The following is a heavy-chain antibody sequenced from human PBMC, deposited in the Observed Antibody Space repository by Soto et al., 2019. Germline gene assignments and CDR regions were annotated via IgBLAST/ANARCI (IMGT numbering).Heavy chain of an antibody. CDR2: ISSSSSTI. CDR1: GFTFSSYS. D-gene: IGHD2-15*01. V-gene: IGHV3-48*02. J-gene: IGHJ6*02. CDR3: AREEVAAKATSYYYGMDV. Sequence: GGSLRLSCAASGFTFSSYSMNWVRQAPGKGLEWVSYISSSSSTIYYADSVKGRFTISRDNAKNSLYLQMNSLRDEDTAVYYCAREEVAAKATSYYYGMDVWGQGTTVTVSS.